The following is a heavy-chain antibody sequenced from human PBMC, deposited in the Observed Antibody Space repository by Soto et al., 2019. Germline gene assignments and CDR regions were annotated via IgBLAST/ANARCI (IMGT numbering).Heavy chain of an antibody. CDR3: AGESDYASGNPYFVLDV. V-gene: IGHV3-30*03. CDR1: GFSLSSYA. CDR2: MSHDGSTE. D-gene: IGHD4-17*01. J-gene: IGHJ6*02. Sequence: GGSLRLSCVVSGFSLSSYAFHWVRQAPGKGLEWVAFMSHDGSTEQYRGTVKGRFSITRDNFKRESYMKMTILRREDTATYYCAGESDYASGNPYFVLDVWGQGTTVTVSS.